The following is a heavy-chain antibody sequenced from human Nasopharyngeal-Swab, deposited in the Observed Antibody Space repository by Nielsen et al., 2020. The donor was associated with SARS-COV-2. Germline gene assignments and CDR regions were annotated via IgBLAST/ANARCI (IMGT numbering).Heavy chain of an antibody. CDR3: TRCGGGCYSGRDY. J-gene: IGHJ4*02. CDR1: GFPFSDSA. Sequence: GESLNISCAASGFPFSDSAIHWVRQASGKGLEWVGRIRSKGNNYATAYAASVKGRFIIFRDDPTNTAYLQMNSLKTEDTAVYYCTRCGGGCYSGRDYWGQGTLVTVSS. V-gene: IGHV3-73*01. CDR2: IRSKGNNYAT. D-gene: IGHD2-21*02.